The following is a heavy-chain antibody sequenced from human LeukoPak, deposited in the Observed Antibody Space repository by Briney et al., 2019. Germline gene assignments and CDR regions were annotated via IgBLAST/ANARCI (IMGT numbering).Heavy chain of an antibody. J-gene: IGHJ1*01. CDR2: ISYDGSNK. CDR3: ARDSLPRVFLPGGYFQH. CDR1: GFTFSDNA. D-gene: IGHD3-10*01. V-gene: IGHV3-30-3*01. Sequence: GGSLRLSCAASGFTFSDNAMHWVRQAPDKGLEWVAVISYDGSNKYYADSVKGRFTISRDNSKNTLYLQMNSLRAEDTAVYYCARDSLPRVFLPGGYFQHWGQGTLVTVSS.